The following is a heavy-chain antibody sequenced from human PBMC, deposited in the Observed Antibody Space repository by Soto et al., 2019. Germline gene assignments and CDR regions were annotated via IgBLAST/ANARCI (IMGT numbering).Heavy chain of an antibody. CDR3: ARDKGYYFLSGYSRDIDY. V-gene: IGHV1-2*02. CDR2: INPNSGGT. Sequence: ASVKGSCKASGYTFTGYYMHWVRQAPGQGLEWMGWINPNSGGTNYAQKFQGRVTMTRDTSISTAYMELSRLRSDDTAVYYCARDKGYYFLSGYSRDIDYRGQGPLVTGSS. J-gene: IGHJ4*02. CDR1: GYTFTGYY. D-gene: IGHD3-3*01.